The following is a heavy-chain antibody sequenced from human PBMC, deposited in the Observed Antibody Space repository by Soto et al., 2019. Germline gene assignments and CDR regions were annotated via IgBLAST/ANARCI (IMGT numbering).Heavy chain of an antibody. CDR2: IVPILGIA. CDR1: GGTFSSYT. CDR3: ARGEEDYYMDV. Sequence: ASVKVSCKASGGTFSSYTISWVRQAPGQGLEWMGRIVPILGIANYAQKFQGRVTITADKSTSTAYMELSSLRSEDTAVYYCARGEEDYYMDVWGKGTTVTVSS. V-gene: IGHV1-69*02. J-gene: IGHJ6*03. D-gene: IGHD2-21*01.